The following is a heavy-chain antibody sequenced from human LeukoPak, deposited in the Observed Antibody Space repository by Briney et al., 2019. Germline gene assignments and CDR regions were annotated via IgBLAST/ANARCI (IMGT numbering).Heavy chain of an antibody. D-gene: IGHD3-3*01. Sequence: SETLSLTCTVSGGSISSYYWSWIRQPPGKGLEWIGYIYYSGSTNYNPSLKSRVTISVDTSKNQFSLKLSSVTAADTAVYYCARHGASSGLLSYFDYWGQGTLVTVSS. CDR3: ARHGASSGLLSYFDY. J-gene: IGHJ4*02. V-gene: IGHV4-59*08. CDR2: IYYSGST. CDR1: GGSISSYY.